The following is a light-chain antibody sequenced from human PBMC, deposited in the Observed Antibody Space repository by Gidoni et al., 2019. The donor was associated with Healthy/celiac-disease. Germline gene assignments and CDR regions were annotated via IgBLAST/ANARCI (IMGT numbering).Light chain of an antibody. Sequence: QSALTQPASVSGSPGQSITISCTGTSSDIGAYNYVSWYQQYPHKPPKLMIYDINSRPSGVSNRFSGSKSGNTASLTISGLQAEDEANYYCSSFTTSNTVLFGGGTKVTVL. J-gene: IGLJ2*01. CDR1: SSDIGAYNY. V-gene: IGLV2-14*03. CDR3: SSFTTSNTVL. CDR2: DIN.